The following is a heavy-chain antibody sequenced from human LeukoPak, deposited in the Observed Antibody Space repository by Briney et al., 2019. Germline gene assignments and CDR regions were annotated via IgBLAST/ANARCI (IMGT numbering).Heavy chain of an antibody. V-gene: IGHV3-7*01. CDR3: AREGNRRSFDY. J-gene: IGHJ4*02. CDR1: GFTFDDYG. Sequence: GGSLRLSCAASGFTFDDYGMSWVRQAPGEGLEWVANIKQDGSETYYVDSVTGRFTISRDNAKNSLSLQMNSLRAEDTAVYYCAREGNRRSFDYWGQGTLVTVSS. CDR2: IKQDGSET. D-gene: IGHD2/OR15-2a*01.